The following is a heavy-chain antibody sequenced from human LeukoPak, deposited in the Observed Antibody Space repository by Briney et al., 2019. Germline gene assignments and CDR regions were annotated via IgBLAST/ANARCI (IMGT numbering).Heavy chain of an antibody. CDR3: ARVGSAAAVDY. Sequence: GGSLRLSCAASGFTFSSYWMNWVRQAPGRGLVWVSRINNDGSSTSYADSVKGRFTISRDNAKNTLHLQMNRLRAEDTAVYYCARVGSAAAVDYWGQGTLVTVSS. CDR2: INNDGSST. J-gene: IGHJ4*02. CDR1: GFTFSSYW. D-gene: IGHD3-10*01. V-gene: IGHV3-74*01.